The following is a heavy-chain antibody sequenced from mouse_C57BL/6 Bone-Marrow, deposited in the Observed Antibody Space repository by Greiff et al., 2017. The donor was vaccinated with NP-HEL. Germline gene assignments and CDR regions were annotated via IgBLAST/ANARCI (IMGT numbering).Heavy chain of an antibody. CDR3: TRVDGGFDY. J-gene: IGHJ2*01. CDR1: GFTFSSYA. V-gene: IGHV5-9-1*02. CDR2: ISSGGDYI. Sequence: EVMLVESGEGLVKPGGSLKLSCAASGFTFSSYAMSWVRLTPEKRLEWVAYISSGGDYIYYADTVKGRFTISRDNARNTLYLQMSSLKSEDTAMYYCTRVDGGFDYRGQGTTLTVSS.